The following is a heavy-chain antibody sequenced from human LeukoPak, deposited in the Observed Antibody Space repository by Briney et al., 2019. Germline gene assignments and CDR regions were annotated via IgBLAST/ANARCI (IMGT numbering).Heavy chain of an antibody. CDR3: ATALAVAGRGLSR. CDR2: INPNSGGT. J-gene: IGHJ4*02. D-gene: IGHD6-19*01. CDR1: GYTFTGYY. V-gene: IGHV1-2*06. Sequence: ASVKVSCKASGYTFTGYYMHWVRQAPGQGLEWMGRINPNSGGTNYAQKFQGRVTMTRDTSISTAYMELSRLRSDDTAVYSCATALAVAGRGLSRWGQGTLVTVSS.